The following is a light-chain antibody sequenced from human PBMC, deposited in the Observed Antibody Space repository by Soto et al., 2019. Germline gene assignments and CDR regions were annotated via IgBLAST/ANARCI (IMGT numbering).Light chain of an antibody. Sequence: QSVLTQPPSASGTPGQRVTISCSGSSSNIGSYTVNWYQQLPGTAPKLLIYNNYQRPSGVPDRFPGSKAGTSASLAISGLQSEDEADYFCAAWDDTLNAYYVFGTGTKVTVL. CDR2: NNY. J-gene: IGLJ1*01. CDR3: AAWDDTLNAYYV. CDR1: SSNIGSYT. V-gene: IGLV1-44*01.